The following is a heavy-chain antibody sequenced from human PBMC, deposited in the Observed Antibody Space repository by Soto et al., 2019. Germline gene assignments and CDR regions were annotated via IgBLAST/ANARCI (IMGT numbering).Heavy chain of an antibody. CDR1: VFTFNTYN. J-gene: IGHJ6*02. CDR3: AVFEASVPLDV. Sequence: VGSLRLSCASSVFTFNTYNMNWVRQAPGKGLEWVSFISSSSKTIYYADPVKGRFTISRDNAKNSLYLQMNSLRDEDTAVYYCAVFEASVPLDVWGQGTTVX. V-gene: IGHV3-48*02. CDR2: ISSSSKTI. D-gene: IGHD3-3*01.